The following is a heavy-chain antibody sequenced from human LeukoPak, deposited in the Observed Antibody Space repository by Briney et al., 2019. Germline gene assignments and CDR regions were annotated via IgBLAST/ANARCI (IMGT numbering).Heavy chain of an antibody. V-gene: IGHV3-48*03. CDR3: AGTDIVATKDDY. J-gene: IGHJ4*02. D-gene: IGHD5-12*01. CDR2: ISSSGSTI. CDR1: GFTFSSYE. Sequence: GGSLRLSCAASGFTFSSYEMNWVRQAPGKGLEWVSYISSSGSTIYYADSVKGRFTISRDNAKNSLYLRMNSLRAEDTAVYYCAGTDIVATKDDYWGQGTLVTVSS.